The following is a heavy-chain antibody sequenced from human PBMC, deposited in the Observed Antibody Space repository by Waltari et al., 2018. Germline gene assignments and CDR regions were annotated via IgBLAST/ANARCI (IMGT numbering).Heavy chain of an antibody. V-gene: IGHV2-5*02. D-gene: IGHD5-12*01. J-gene: IGHJ3*02. Sequence: QITLRESGPTLVKPRQTLALTCDFSGFSLDTSGVGVGWIRQPPGKALEWLALIYWDDDKRYSPSLRTRLTITKDTSRNQVVLTMTNMDPVDTGKYYCARRRTTITVRSAFDIWGQGTTVTVSS. CDR2: IYWDDDK. CDR1: GFSLDTSGVG. CDR3: ARRRTTITVRSAFDI.